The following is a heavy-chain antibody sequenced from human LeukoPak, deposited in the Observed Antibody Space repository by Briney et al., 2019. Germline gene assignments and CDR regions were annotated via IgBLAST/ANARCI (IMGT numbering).Heavy chain of an antibody. J-gene: IGHJ4*02. CDR3: ARLGRSWYYFDY. CDR1: GGSISSYY. Sequence: SETLSLTCTVSGGSISSYYWSWIRQPPGKGLEWIGYIYYSGSTNYNPSLKSRVTISVDTSKNQFSLKLSSVTAADTAVYYCARLGRSWYYFDYWGQGTLVAVSS. V-gene: IGHV4-59*08. CDR2: IYYSGST. D-gene: IGHD6-13*01.